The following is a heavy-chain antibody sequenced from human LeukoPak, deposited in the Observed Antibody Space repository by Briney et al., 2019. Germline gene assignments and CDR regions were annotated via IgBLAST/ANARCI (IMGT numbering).Heavy chain of an antibody. D-gene: IGHD5-12*01. J-gene: IGHJ4*02. Sequence: GGSLRLSCAASGFTFRSYWMSWVRQAPGKGLEWVVNIKQDGSEKYYVDSVKGRFTISRDNAQNLLFLQMNSLRVEDTAMYYCARGTGKWPTFDWWGQGTLVTVSS. CDR1: GFTFRSYW. CDR2: IKQDGSEK. V-gene: IGHV3-7*01. CDR3: ARGTGKWPTFDW.